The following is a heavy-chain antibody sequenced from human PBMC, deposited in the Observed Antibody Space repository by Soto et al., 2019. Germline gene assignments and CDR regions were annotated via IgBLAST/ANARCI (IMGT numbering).Heavy chain of an antibody. CDR2: IYPGDSDT. CDR3: ARHDYGDSEYYYYGMDV. D-gene: IGHD4-17*01. V-gene: IGHV5-51*01. Sequence: GESLKISCKGSGYSFTSYWIGWVRQMPGKALEWMGIIYPGDSDTRYSPSFQGQVTISADKSISTAYLQWSSLKASDTAMYYCARHDYGDSEYYYYGMDVWGQGTTVTVSS. J-gene: IGHJ6*02. CDR1: GYSFTSYW.